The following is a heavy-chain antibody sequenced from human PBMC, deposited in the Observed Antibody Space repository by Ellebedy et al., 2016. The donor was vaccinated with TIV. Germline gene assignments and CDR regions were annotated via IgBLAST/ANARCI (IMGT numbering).Heavy chain of an antibody. Sequence: ATSVKVSCKASGYTFTSYDINWVRQATGQGLEWMGWMNPNSGNTGYAQKFRCRVTMTRNTSISTAYMELNSLRSEDTAVYYCARASYDSSGTVNDYWGQGTLVTVSS. CDR3: ARASYDSSGTVNDY. D-gene: IGHD3-22*01. CDR2: MNPNSGNT. J-gene: IGHJ4*02. CDR1: GYTFTSYD. V-gene: IGHV1-8*01.